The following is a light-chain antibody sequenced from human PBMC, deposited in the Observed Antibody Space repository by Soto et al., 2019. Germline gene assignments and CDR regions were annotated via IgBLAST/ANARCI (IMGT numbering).Light chain of an antibody. J-gene: IGLJ2*01. CDR2: GNS. CDR3: QSYDSSLSGV. V-gene: IGLV1-40*01. Sequence: QAVVTQPPSVSGAPGQRVTISCTASSSNIGAGYDVHWYQQLPGTAPKLLIYGNSNRPSGVPDRFSGSKSGTSASLAITGLQAEDEADYYCQSYDSSLSGVFGGGTKLTVL. CDR1: SSNIGAGYD.